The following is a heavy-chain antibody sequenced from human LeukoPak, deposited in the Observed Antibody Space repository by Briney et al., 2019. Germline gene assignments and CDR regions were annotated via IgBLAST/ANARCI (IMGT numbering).Heavy chain of an antibody. J-gene: IGHJ4*02. CDR3: ARVQQTGIAVAYFDY. Sequence: GWSLRLSCAASGFTFSRYAMHWVRQAPGKGLDWVAVISYDGSNKYYADSVKGRFTISRDNSKNTLYLQMDSLRAEDTAVYYCARVQQTGIAVAYFDYWGQGTLVTVSS. D-gene: IGHD6-19*01. V-gene: IGHV3-30-3*01. CDR2: ISYDGSNK. CDR1: GFTFSRYA.